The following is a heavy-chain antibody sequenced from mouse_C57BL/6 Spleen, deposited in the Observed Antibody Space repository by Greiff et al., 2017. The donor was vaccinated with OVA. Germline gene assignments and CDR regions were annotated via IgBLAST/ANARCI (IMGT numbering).Heavy chain of an antibody. CDR1: GFTFSSYT. Sequence: EVQRVESGGGLVKPGGSLKLSCAASGFTFSSYTMSWVRQTPEKRLEWVATISGGGGNTYYPDSVKGRFTISRDNAKNTLYLQMSSLRSEDTALYYCARPIYYGNYAYFDYWGQGTTLTVSS. J-gene: IGHJ2*01. CDR3: ARPIYYGNYAYFDY. D-gene: IGHD2-1*01. V-gene: IGHV5-9*01. CDR2: ISGGGGNT.